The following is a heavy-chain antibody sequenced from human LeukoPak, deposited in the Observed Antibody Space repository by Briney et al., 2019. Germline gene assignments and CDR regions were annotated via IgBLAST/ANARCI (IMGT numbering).Heavy chain of an antibody. CDR2: IYQGGST. CDR3: ARGNPVDTAMVTCFDY. D-gene: IGHD5-18*01. V-gene: IGHV3-53*01. J-gene: IGHJ4*02. CDR1: TFTVASNY. Sequence: GGSLRLSCAVSTFTVASNYMSWVRQTPGKGLVWVSDIYQGGSTYYSDSVKGRFTISRDISKNTLHLQMNNLRVDDTAVYYCARGNPVDTAMVTCFDYWGQGTLVTVSS.